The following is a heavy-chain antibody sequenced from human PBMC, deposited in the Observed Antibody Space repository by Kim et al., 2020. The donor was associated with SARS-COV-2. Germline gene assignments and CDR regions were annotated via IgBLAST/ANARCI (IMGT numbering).Heavy chain of an antibody. D-gene: IGHD6-6*01. CDR3: ARDGLYSSSSYYYGMDV. J-gene: IGHJ6*02. CDR2: ISSSSSYI. Sequence: GGSLRLSCAASGFTFSSYSMNWVRQAPGKGLEWVSSISSSSSYIYYADSVKGRFTISRDNAKNSLYLQMNSLRAEDTAVYYCARDGLYSSSSYYYGMDVWGQGTTVTVSS. CDR1: GFTFSSYS. V-gene: IGHV3-21*01.